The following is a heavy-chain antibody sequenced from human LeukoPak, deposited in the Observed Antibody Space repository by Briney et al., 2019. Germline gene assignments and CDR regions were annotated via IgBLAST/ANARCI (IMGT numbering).Heavy chain of an antibody. V-gene: IGHV5-51*01. CDR1: GYRFTSYW. D-gene: IGHD1-7*01. J-gene: IGHJ4*02. Sequence: GESLKISFKGSGYRFTSYWIGWVRPMPGKGLEWMGIIYPGDSDTRYSPSFQGQVTISADKSISTAYLQWSSLKASDTAMYYCARQGITGTTGFDYWGQGTLVTVSS. CDR2: IYPGDSDT. CDR3: ARQGITGTTGFDY.